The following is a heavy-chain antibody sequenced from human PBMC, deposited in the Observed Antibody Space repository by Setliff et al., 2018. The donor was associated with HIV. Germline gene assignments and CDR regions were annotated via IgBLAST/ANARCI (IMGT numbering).Heavy chain of an antibody. V-gene: IGHV1-2*02. D-gene: IGHD6-19*01. J-gene: IGHJ4*02. CDR3: ARRQQWLGREYYFDY. CDR2: INPNSGDT. CDR1: AYTFTDYY. Sequence: GASVKVSCKASAYTFTDYYMHWVRQAPGQGLEWMGWINPNSGDTNYAQKFQGRVTMTRDTSIKTAYMELSSLRSDDTAVYYCARRQQWLGREYYFDYWGQGTLVTSPQ.